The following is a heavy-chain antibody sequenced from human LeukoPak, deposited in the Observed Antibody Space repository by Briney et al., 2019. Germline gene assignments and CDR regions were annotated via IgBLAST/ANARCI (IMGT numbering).Heavy chain of an antibody. Sequence: GGSLRLSCAASGFTFSSYSMNWVRKAPGKGLEWVSYISSSSSTIYYADSVKGRFTISRDNAKNSLYLQMNSLRAEDTAVYYCARSGITVSYNWFDPWGQGTLVTVSS. CDR3: ARSGITVSYNWFDP. CDR2: ISSSSSTI. V-gene: IGHV3-48*01. CDR1: GFTFSSYS. D-gene: IGHD1-20*01. J-gene: IGHJ5*02.